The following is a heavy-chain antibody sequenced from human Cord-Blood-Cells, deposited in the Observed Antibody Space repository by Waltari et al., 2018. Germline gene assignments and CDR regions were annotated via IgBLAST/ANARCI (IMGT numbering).Heavy chain of an antibody. Sequence: QVTLRESGPALVKPTQTLTLTCTFSWFSLSTSGMCVSWIRQPPGKALEWLARIDWDDDKYYSTSLKTRLTISKDTSKNQVVLTMTNMDPVDTATYYCARILARLGDAFDIWGQGTMVTVSS. CDR2: IDWDDDK. J-gene: IGHJ3*02. CDR1: WFSLSTSGMC. V-gene: IGHV2-70*15. CDR3: ARILARLGDAFDI.